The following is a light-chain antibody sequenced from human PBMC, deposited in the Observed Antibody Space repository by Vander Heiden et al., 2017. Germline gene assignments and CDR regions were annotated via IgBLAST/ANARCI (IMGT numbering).Light chain of an antibody. CDR1: QGISSY. Sequence: DIQSTPSPSFLSASVGDRVTITCRASQGISSYLAWYQQKPGKAPELLIYAASTLQSGVPSRFSGSGSGTEFTLTISSLQPEDFATYCCQQLNSYPRTFGQGTKLEIK. V-gene: IGKV1-9*01. J-gene: IGKJ1*01. CDR3: QQLNSYPRT. CDR2: AAS.